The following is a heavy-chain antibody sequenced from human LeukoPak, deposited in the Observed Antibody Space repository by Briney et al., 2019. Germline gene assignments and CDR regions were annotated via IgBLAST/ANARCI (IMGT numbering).Heavy chain of an antibody. CDR2: IYSTGST. CDR3: ARQGYTVSYYFLDY. V-gene: IGHV4-4*07. D-gene: IGHD1-26*01. J-gene: IGHJ4*02. Sequence: PSETLSLTCDVSGGSVRSYWWGWVRQPPGKGLEWLGRIYSTGSTRFNPSLKSRLTLSIDTSTNQFSLKLTSVTAADTAVYFCARQGYTVSYYFLDYWSQGTLVTVSS. CDR1: GGSVRSYW.